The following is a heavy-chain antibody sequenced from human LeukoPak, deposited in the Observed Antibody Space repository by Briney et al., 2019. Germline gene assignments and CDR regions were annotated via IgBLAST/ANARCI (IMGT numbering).Heavy chain of an antibody. V-gene: IGHV1-2*02. J-gene: IGHJ3*02. Sequence: ASVKVSCKASGYTFTGHYMNWVRQAPGQGLEWMGWINPNSGATNYAQKFQGRVTMTRDTSISTAYMELSSLRSDDTAVYYCARGLVVLPKSSFYNWGQGTKVNGPS. D-gene: IGHD4/OR15-4a*01. CDR2: INPNSGAT. CDR1: GYTFTGHY. CDR3: ARGLVVLPKSSFYN.